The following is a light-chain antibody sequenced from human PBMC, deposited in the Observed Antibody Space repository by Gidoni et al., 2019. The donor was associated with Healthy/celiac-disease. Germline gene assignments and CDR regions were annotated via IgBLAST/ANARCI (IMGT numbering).Light chain of an antibody. CDR3: QQYNNWRSWT. Sequence: DIVMTQSPATLSVSPGERATLSCRASQSVSSNLAWYQQKPGQAPTLLIYGASTRATGIPARFSGSGSGTEFTLTISSLQSEDFAVYYCQQYNNWRSWTFGQGTKVEIK. CDR1: QSVSSN. J-gene: IGKJ1*01. V-gene: IGKV3-15*01. CDR2: GAS.